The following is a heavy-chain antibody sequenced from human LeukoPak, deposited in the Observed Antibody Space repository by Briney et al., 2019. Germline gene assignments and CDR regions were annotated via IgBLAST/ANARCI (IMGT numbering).Heavy chain of an antibody. V-gene: IGHV3-43D*03. Sequence: GGSLRLSCAASGFTFDDYAMHWVRQAPGKGLEWVSLISWDGGSTYYADSVKGRFTISRDNAKNSLYLQMNSLRAEDTAVYYCASNSGSQYYYYYYMDVWGKGTTVTVSS. CDR3: ASNSGSQYYYYYYMDV. D-gene: IGHD1-26*01. CDR1: GFTFDDYA. CDR2: ISWDGGST. J-gene: IGHJ6*03.